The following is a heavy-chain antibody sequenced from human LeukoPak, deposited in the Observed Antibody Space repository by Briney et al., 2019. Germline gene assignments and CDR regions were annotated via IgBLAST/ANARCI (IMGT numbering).Heavy chain of an antibody. CDR2: INPSGGST. CDR1: GYTFTSYY. J-gene: IGHJ6*02. V-gene: IGHV1-46*01. CDR3: ARDYSDTAMVYGMDV. Sequence: ASVKVSCKASGYTFTSYYMHWVRQAPGQELEWMGIINPSGGSTSYAQKFQGRVTMTRDTSTSTVYMELSSLRSEDTAVYYCARDYSDTAMVYGMDVWGQGTTVTVSS. D-gene: IGHD5-18*01.